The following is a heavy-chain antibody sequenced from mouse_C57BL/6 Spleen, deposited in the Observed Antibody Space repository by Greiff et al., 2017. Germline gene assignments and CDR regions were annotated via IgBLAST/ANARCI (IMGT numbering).Heavy chain of an antibody. V-gene: IGHV5-4*01. CDR1: GFTFSSYA. J-gene: IGHJ4*01. D-gene: IGHD1-1*02. CDR3: ARDAAWNGVDY. CDR2: ISDGGSYT. Sequence: EVMLVESGGGLVKPGGSLKLSCAASGFTFSSYAMSWVRQTPEKRLEWVATISDGGSYTNYTDNVKGRFTITRDNAKNNLYLQMSHLKSEDTAMCYCARDAAWNGVDYWGQGTSVTVSS.